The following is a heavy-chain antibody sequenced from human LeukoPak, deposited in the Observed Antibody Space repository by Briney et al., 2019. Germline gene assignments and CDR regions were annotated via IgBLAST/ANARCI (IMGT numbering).Heavy chain of an antibody. V-gene: IGHV4-34*01. CDR3: ARGAITMVPWFDP. J-gene: IGHJ5*02. CDR1: GGSFRGYY. D-gene: IGHD3-10*01. Sequence: SETLSLTCAVYGGSFRGYYWSWIRQPPGKGLEWIGEINHSGSTNYNPSLKSRVTISVDTSKNQFSLKLSSVTAADTAVYYCARGAITMVPWFDPWGQGTLVTVSS. CDR2: INHSGST.